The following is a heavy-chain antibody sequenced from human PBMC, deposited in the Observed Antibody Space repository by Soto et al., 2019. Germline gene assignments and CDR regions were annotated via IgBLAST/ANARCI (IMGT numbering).Heavy chain of an antibody. Sequence: SVKVSCKASGGTFSSYTISWVRQAPGQGLEWMGRIIPILGIANYAQKFQGRVTITADKSTSTAYMELSSLRSEDTAVYYCARGVTGTTIEGLYDWFDPWGQGTLVTVSS. CDR3: ARGVTGTTIEGLYDWFDP. V-gene: IGHV1-69*02. CDR1: GGTFSSYT. D-gene: IGHD1-20*01. CDR2: IIPILGIA. J-gene: IGHJ5*02.